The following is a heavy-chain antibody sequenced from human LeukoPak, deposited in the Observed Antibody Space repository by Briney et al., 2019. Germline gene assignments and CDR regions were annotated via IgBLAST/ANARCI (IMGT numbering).Heavy chain of an antibody. CDR2: ISSSSSTI. CDR1: GFTFSSYE. V-gene: IGHV3-48*01. CDR3: ARVPSPMIVVVEPPDY. Sequence: GGSLRLSCAASGFTFSSYEMNWVRQAPGKGLEWVSYISSSSSTIYYADSVKGRFTISRDNAKNSLYLQMNSLRAEDTAVYYCARVPSPMIVVVEPPDYWGQGTLVTVSS. J-gene: IGHJ4*02. D-gene: IGHD3-22*01.